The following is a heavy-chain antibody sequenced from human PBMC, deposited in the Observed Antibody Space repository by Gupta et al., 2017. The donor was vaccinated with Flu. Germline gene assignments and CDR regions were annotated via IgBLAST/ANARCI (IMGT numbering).Heavy chain of an antibody. Sequence: QVQLVQSGAEVKKPGSSVKVSCKASGGTFSSYAISWVRQAPGQGLEWMGGIIPIFGTANYAQKFQGRVTIAADESTSTAYRELSSLRSEDTAVYYCASYSGYRADLYYYYGMDVWGQGTTVTVSS. CDR3: ASYSGYRADLYYYYGMDV. D-gene: IGHD5-12*01. J-gene: IGHJ6*02. CDR1: GGTFSSYA. CDR2: IIPIFGTA. V-gene: IGHV1-69*01.